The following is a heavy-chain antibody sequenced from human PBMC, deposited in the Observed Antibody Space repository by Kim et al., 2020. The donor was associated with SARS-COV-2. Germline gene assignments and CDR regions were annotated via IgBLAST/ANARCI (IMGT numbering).Heavy chain of an antibody. V-gene: IGHV4-59*01. Sequence: TNYNPSLKSRVTISVDTSKNQFSLKLSSVTAADTAVYYCARDWGVGAFDIWGQGTMVTVSS. J-gene: IGHJ3*02. D-gene: IGHD3-16*01. CDR2: T. CDR3: ARDWGVGAFDI.